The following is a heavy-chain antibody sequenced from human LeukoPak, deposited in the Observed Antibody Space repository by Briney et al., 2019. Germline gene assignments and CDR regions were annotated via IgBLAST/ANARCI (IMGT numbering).Heavy chain of an antibody. CDR3: ARRRSSSWYEPSWFDP. CDR2: IYYSGST. D-gene: IGHD6-13*01. V-gene: IGHV4-39*01. J-gene: IGHJ5*02. CDR1: GGSISSSSYY. Sequence: KASETLSLTCTVSGGSISSSSYYWGWIRQPPGKGLEWIGSIYYSGSTYYNPSLKSRITISVDTSKNQFSLKLSSVTAADTAVYYCARRRSSSWYEPSWFDPWGQGTLVTVSS.